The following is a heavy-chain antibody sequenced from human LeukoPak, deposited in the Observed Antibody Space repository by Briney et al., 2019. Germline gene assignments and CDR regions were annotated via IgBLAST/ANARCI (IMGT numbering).Heavy chain of an antibody. Sequence: SQTLSLTCTVSGASISSGSYYWSWIRQPAGKGLEWIGRIYYNGGTNYNPSLKSRVTISVDTSKNQFSLKLSSVTAADTAVYYCVRGSSSTWFDTGSLDRWGQGTLVTVSS. CDR3: VRGSSSTWFDTGSLDR. CDR1: GASISSGSYY. D-gene: IGHD6-13*01. J-gene: IGHJ5*02. V-gene: IGHV4-61*02. CDR2: IYYNGGT.